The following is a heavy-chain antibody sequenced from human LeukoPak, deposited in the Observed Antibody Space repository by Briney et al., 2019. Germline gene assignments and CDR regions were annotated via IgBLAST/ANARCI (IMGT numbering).Heavy chain of an antibody. CDR3: ARAAAGGSYVFDY. V-gene: IGHV3-64*01. D-gene: IGHD1-26*01. Sequence: GGSLRLSCAASGFTFSTYAMHWVRQAPGKGLEYVSTISSNGGSTYYANSVKGRFTISRDNSKNTLYLQMGSLRAEDMAVYYCARAAAGGSYVFDYWGQGTLVTVSS. J-gene: IGHJ4*02. CDR1: GFTFSTYA. CDR2: ISSNGGST.